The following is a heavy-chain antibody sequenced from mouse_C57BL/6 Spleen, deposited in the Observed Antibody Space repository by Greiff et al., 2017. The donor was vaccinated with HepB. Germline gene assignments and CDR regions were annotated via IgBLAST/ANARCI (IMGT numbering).Heavy chain of an antibody. CDR1: GFTFSSYA. Sequence: EVKVVESGGGLVKPGGSLKLSCAASGFTFSSYAMSWVRQTPEKRLEWVATISDGGSYTYYPDNVKGRFTISRDNAKNNLYLQMSHLKSEDTAMYYCARDHWDVYWGQGTLVTVSA. J-gene: IGHJ3*01. CDR2: ISDGGSYT. V-gene: IGHV5-4*01. CDR3: ARDHWDVY. D-gene: IGHD4-1*01.